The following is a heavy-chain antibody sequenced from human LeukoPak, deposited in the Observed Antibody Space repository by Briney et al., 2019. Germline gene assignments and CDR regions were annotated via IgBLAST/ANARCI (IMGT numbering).Heavy chain of an antibody. CDR2: INTNTENP. CDR3: ARGVSGSYQEPLDY. D-gene: IGHD3-10*01. V-gene: IGHV7-4-1*02. CDR1: GYTFTDYA. Sequence: ASVKVSCKASGYTFTDYAMNWVRQAPGQGLQCMGWINTNTENPAYAQGFTGRFVFSLDTSVSTAYLQISSLKAEDTAVYYCARGVSGSYQEPLDYWGQGTLVTVSS. J-gene: IGHJ4*02.